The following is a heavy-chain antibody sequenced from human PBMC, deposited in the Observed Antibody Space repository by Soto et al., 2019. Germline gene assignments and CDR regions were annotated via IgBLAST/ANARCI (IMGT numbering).Heavy chain of an antibody. D-gene: IGHD3-10*01. CDR1: GGTIMSPD. CDR2: IYYIGSA. V-gene: IGHV4-59*11. Sequence: PSAALSLTCGVSGGTIMSPDWFTWVRHPPWKGLEWIVCIYYIGSANYNPSLKSRVTISVDTSKNQFSLKLSSVTAADTAVYYCARVGSGSYRSVYFDYWGQGPLVTVSS. J-gene: IGHJ4*02. CDR3: ARVGSGSYRSVYFDY.